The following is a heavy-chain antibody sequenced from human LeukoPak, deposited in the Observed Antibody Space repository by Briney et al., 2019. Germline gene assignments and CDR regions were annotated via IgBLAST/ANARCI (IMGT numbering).Heavy chain of an antibody. D-gene: IGHD2-2*01. CDR2: IRTKAYGGTT. J-gene: IGHJ6*02. V-gene: IGHV3-49*04. CDR1: GFTFGDYA. Sequence: GGSLRLSCTTSGFTFGDYAMSWVRQAPGKGLEWVGFIRTKAYGGTTEYAASVKGRFTISRDDSKNIAYLQLSSLKTEDTAMYYCTRGKRHVPVLAAMPSGYYYHGMDVWGQGTTVTVSS. CDR3: TRGKRHVPVLAAMPSGYYYHGMDV.